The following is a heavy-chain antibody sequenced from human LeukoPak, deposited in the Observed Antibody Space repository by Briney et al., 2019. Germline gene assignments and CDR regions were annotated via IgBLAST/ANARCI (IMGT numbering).Heavy chain of an antibody. J-gene: IGHJ4*02. CDR3: ARHLHPHNSGSYFFDKYYFDY. D-gene: IGHD1-26*01. V-gene: IGHV4-59*08. CDR1: GGSLSNYY. CDR2: IYYSGST. Sequence: SETLSLTCTVSGGSLSNYYWSWVRQPPGKGLEWIGYIYYSGSTNYNPSLKSRVTISVDTSKNQFSLKLSSVTAADTAVYYCARHLHPHNSGSYFFDKYYFDYWGQGTLVTVSS.